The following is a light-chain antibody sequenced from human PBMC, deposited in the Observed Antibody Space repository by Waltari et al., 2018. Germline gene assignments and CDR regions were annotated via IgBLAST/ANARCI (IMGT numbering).Light chain of an antibody. CDR1: NIGGKT. V-gene: IGLV3-21*02. Sequence: SYVLTQSPSVSVAPGQTATITCGGNNIGGKTVHWYQQKPGQAPVLVVYDDYYRPSGIHERFCGDNSGNTAALTISWVEAGDEADYYCQVWDSSSDRPVFGGGTKVFVL. CDR3: QVWDSSSDRPV. J-gene: IGLJ3*02. CDR2: DDY.